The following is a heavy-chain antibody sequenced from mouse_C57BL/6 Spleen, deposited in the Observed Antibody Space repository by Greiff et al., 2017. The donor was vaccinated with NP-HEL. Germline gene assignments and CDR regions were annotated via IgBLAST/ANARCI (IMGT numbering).Heavy chain of an antibody. D-gene: IGHD1-1*01. Sequence: VQLQQSGAELARPGASVKLSCKASGYTFTSYGISWVKQRTGQGLEWIGEIYPRSGNTYYNEKFKGKATLTADKSSSTAYMELRSLTSEDSAVYFCARNSDYYYGTAMDYWGQGTSVTVSS. CDR1: GYTFTSYG. CDR2: IYPRSGNT. CDR3: ARNSDYYYGTAMDY. J-gene: IGHJ4*01. V-gene: IGHV1-81*01.